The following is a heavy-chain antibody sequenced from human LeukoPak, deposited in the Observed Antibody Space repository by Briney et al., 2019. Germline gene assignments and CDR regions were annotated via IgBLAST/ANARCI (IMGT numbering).Heavy chain of an antibody. V-gene: IGHV4-34*01. Sequence: SETLSLTCTVSGGSISSYYWSWIRQPPGKGLEWIGEINHSGSTNYNPSLKSRVTISVDTSKNQFSLKLSSVTAADTAVYYCARIGVSAYYYYYYGMDVWGQGTTVTVSS. D-gene: IGHD3-10*01. J-gene: IGHJ6*02. CDR3: ARIGVSAYYYYYYGMDV. CDR1: GGSISSYY. CDR2: INHSGST.